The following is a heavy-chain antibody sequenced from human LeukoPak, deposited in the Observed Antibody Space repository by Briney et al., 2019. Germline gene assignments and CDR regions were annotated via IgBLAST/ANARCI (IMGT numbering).Heavy chain of an antibody. CDR1: GGSISSSNW. CDR2: IYHSGST. J-gene: IGHJ4*02. CDR3: ARPHYGDYRTFDY. D-gene: IGHD4-17*01. V-gene: IGHV4-4*02. Sequence: SGTLSLTCGVSGGSISSSNWWSWVRQPPGKGLEWIGEIYHSGSTNYNPSLKSRVTISVDTSKNQFSLKLSSVTAADTAVYYCARPHYGDYRTFDYWGQGTLVPVSS.